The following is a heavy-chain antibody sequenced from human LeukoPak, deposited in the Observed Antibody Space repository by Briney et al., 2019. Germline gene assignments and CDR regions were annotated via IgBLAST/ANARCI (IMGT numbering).Heavy chain of an antibody. Sequence: ASVKVSCKAAGYTFTSYGISWVRQAPGQGLEWMGWISAYNGNTNYAQKLQGRVTMTTDTSTSTAYMELRSLRSDDTAVYYCARDALWFGAVRHFDYWGQGTLVTVSS. CDR1: GYTFTSYG. CDR3: ARDALWFGAVRHFDY. J-gene: IGHJ4*02. CDR2: ISAYNGNT. V-gene: IGHV1-18*01. D-gene: IGHD3-10*01.